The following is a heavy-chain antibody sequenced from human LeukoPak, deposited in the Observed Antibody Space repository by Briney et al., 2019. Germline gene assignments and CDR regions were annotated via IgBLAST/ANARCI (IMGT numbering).Heavy chain of an antibody. D-gene: IGHD2-21*01. Sequence: GGSLRLSCAASGFTFSSYSMNWVRQAPGKGLEWVSSISSSSTYISYADSVKGRFTISRDNAKNSLYLQMNSLRAEDTAVYYCARHGCGGDCYDYWGQGTLVTVSS. CDR3: ARHGCGGDCYDY. J-gene: IGHJ4*02. V-gene: IGHV3-21*01. CDR2: ISSSSTYI. CDR1: GFTFSSYS.